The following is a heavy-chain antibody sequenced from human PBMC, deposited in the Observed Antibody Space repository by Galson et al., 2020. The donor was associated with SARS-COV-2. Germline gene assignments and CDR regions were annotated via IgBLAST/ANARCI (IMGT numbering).Heavy chain of an antibody. CDR3: ARHTTNYTNSWYKEYNFDY. Sequence: ASVKVSCKASGYTFTDYSMHWVRQAPGQGLEWMGWISPNNRGTNYAQKFQGRVTMTRDTSISTAYMELSRLTSDDTAVYYCARHTTNYTNSWYKEYNFDYWGQGTLVTVSS. CDR2: ISPNNRGT. J-gene: IGHJ4*02. V-gene: IGHV1-2*02. D-gene: IGHD6-13*01. CDR1: GYTFTDYS.